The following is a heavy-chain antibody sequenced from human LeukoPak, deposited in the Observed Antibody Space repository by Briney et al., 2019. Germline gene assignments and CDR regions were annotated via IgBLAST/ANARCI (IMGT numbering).Heavy chain of an antibody. Sequence: GGSLRLSCAASGFTFSSFDIHWVRQPTGKGLEWVSAIGTAGDTYYAGSVKGRFTISRENAKNSLYLQMNSLRAGDTAVYYCARGTYQRAGYFDLWGRGTLVTVSS. CDR3: ARGTYQRAGYFDL. CDR2: IGTAGDT. CDR1: GFTFSSFD. J-gene: IGHJ2*01. V-gene: IGHV3-13*01.